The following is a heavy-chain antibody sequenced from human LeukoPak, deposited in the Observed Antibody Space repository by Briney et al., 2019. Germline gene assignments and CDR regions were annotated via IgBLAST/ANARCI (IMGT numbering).Heavy chain of an antibody. CDR2: IYYSGST. Sequence: SETLSLTCTVSGGSINSSSYYWGWIRQPPGKGLVWIGSIYYSGSTYYNPSLKSRVTISVDTSKNQFSLKLSSVTAADTAVYYCARGWELLRAFDIWGQGTMVTVSS. D-gene: IGHD1-26*01. CDR1: GGSINSSSYY. J-gene: IGHJ3*02. CDR3: ARGWELLRAFDI. V-gene: IGHV4-39*01.